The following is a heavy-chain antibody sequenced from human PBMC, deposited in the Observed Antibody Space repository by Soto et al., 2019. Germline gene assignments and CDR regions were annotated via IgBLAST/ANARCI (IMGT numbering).Heavy chain of an antibody. CDR1: GDTFSSYA. V-gene: IGHV1-69*13. CDR3: ARETALVRSGYYYSGMDV. Sequence: SVKVSCKASGDTFSSYAISWVRQAPGQGPEWMGGIIPIFGSVNYAQKFQGRVTITADESTGTAYMELSSLRSEDTAVYYCARETALVRSGYYYSGMDVWGQGTTVTVSS. D-gene: IGHD5-18*01. J-gene: IGHJ6*02. CDR2: IIPIFGSV.